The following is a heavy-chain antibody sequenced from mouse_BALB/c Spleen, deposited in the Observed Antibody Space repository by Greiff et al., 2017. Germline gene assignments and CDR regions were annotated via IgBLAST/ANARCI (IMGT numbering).Heavy chain of an antibody. CDR1: GFTFSDYG. CDR2: ISNLAYSI. V-gene: IGHV5-15*02. J-gene: IGHJ4*01. CDR3: ARAHGDY. Sequence: EVQRVESGGGLVQPGGSRKLSCAASGFTFSDYGMAWVRQAPGKGPEWVAFISNLAYSIYYADTVTGRFTFSRENAKNTLYLEMSSLRSEDTAMYYCARAHGDYWGQGTSVTVSS.